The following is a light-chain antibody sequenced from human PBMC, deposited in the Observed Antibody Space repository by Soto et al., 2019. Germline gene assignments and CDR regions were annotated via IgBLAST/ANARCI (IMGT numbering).Light chain of an antibody. CDR3: QRYYNTPWT. CDR1: QSVLHRSSNKNF. V-gene: IGKV4-1*01. CDR2: WAS. Sequence: DIVMTQSPDSLAVSLGERATVNCKSSQSVLHRSSNKNFLAWYQQKPGQPPKLLISWASTRESGVPDRFSGSGSETDFALTISSLQAEDVAVYFCQRYYNTPWTFGQGTKVEIK. J-gene: IGKJ1*01.